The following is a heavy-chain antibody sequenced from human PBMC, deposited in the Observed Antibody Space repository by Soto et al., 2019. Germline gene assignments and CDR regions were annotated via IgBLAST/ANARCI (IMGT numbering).Heavy chain of an antibody. Sequence: SETPSLTCTVSGGSISSSTYYWGWMRQPPGKGLEWIASFFIGGNTYYNPSLKSRVTISVDTSKNQFSLKLSSVTAADTAVYYCARGRGYSYGLDPWGQGTLVTV. D-gene: IGHD5-18*01. CDR3: ARGRGYSYGLDP. CDR1: GGSISSSTYY. V-gene: IGHV4-39*01. J-gene: IGHJ5*02. CDR2: FFIGGNT.